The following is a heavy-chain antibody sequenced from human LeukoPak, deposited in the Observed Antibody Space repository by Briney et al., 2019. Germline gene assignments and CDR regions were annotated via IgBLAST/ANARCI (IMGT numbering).Heavy chain of an antibody. CDR3: ARDGGSAWFLDY. Sequence: QSGGSLRLSCAASGFTLSSYAMNWVRQAPGKGLEWVSAISGSGSAYYADSVKGRFTISRDNSKNTLYLQMNSLRAEDTAVYYCARDGGSAWFLDYWGQGTLVTASS. V-gene: IGHV3-23*01. D-gene: IGHD6-19*01. J-gene: IGHJ4*02. CDR2: ISGSGSA. CDR1: GFTLSSYA.